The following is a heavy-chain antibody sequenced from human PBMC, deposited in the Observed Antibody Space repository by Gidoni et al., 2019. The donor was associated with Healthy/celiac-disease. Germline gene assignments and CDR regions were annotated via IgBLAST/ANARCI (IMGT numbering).Heavy chain of an antibody. V-gene: IGHV3-9*01. Sequence: EVQLVESGGGLVQPGSSLRLSCAASGFTFDDYAMHWVRHAPGKGLEWVSGISWNSGSIGYADSVKGRFTISRDNAKNSLYLQMNSLRAEDTALYYCAKGYDSSGYAVPDYWGQGTLVTVSS. CDR3: AKGYDSSGYAVPDY. CDR2: ISWNSGSI. J-gene: IGHJ4*02. CDR1: GFTFDDYA. D-gene: IGHD3-22*01.